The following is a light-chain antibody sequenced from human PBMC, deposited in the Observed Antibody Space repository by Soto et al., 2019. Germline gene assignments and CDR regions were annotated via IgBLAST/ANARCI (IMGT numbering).Light chain of an antibody. CDR1: QSVGSSY. Sequence: ILLPQSPGTLSLSPGESATLSCRTSQSVGSSYLAWYQQKPGQAPRLLMFGTSNRATGIPDRFSGSGSGTDFTLTINSLEPEDFAVYYCQQYGSSPRTFGQASKVDIK. CDR3: QQYGSSPRT. J-gene: IGKJ1*01. V-gene: IGKV3-20*01. CDR2: GTS.